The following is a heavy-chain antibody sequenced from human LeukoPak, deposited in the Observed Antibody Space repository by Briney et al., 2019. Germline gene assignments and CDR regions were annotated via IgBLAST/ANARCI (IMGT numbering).Heavy chain of an antibody. CDR1: GYTFTGYY. V-gene: IGHV1-2*02. Sequence: ASVKVSCKASGYTFTGYYMHWVRQAPGQGLEWMGWINPNSGGTNYAQKFQGRVTMSRDTSISTAYMELSRLRSEDTAVYYCARGYYSSGWTRLDVWGKGTTVTVSS. J-gene: IGHJ6*04. D-gene: IGHD6-19*01. CDR3: ARGYYSSGWTRLDV. CDR2: INPNSGGT.